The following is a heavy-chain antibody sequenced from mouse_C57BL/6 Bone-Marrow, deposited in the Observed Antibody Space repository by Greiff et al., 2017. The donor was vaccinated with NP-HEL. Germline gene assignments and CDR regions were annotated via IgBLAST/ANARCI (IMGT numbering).Heavy chain of an antibody. CDR3: IRPPLYYGSSDWYFDV. CDR2: IRNKANNHAT. J-gene: IGHJ1*03. V-gene: IGHV6-6*01. D-gene: IGHD1-1*01. Sequence: VQLKESGGGLVQPGGSMKLSCAASGFTFSDAWMDWVRQSPEKGLEWVAEIRNKANNHATYYAESVKGRFTISRDDSKSSVYLQMNSLRAEDTGIYYCIRPPLYYGSSDWYFDVWGTGTTVTVSS. CDR1: GFTFSDAW.